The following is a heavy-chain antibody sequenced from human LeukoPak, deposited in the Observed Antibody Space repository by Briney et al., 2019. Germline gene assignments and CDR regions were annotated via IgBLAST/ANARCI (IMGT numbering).Heavy chain of an antibody. CDR1: GGTFSSYA. Sequence: GASAKVSCKASGGTFSSYAISWVRQAPGQGLEWMGRIIPILGIANYAQKFQGRVTITADKSTSTAYMELSSLRSEDTAVYYCARNLGGESSSQLRLDYWGQGTLVTVSS. CDR3: ARNLGGESSSQLRLDY. D-gene: IGHD6-13*01. J-gene: IGHJ4*02. V-gene: IGHV1-69*04. CDR2: IIPILGIA.